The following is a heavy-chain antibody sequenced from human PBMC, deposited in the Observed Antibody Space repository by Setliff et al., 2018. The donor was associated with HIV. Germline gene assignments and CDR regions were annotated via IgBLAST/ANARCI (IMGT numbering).Heavy chain of an antibody. Sequence: ASVKVSCQASGYTFTSYDINWVRQATGKGLEGMGWMNPNSGNTGYAQKFQGRVTMTRNTSISTAYMELSSLRSEYTAVYYCARSGSYFNFWSGYSDSHLDDWGQGTLVTVSS. CDR1: GYTFTSYD. CDR2: MNPNSGNT. CDR3: ARSGSYFNFWSGYSDSHLDD. V-gene: IGHV1-8*02. J-gene: IGHJ4*02. D-gene: IGHD3-3*01.